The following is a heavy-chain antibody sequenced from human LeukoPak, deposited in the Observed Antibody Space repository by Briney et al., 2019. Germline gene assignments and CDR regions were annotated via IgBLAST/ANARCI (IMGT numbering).Heavy chain of an antibody. Sequence: SETLSLTCAVYGGSFSGYYWSWIRQPPGKGLEWIGEINHSGSTNYNPSLKSRVTISVDTSKNQFSLKLSSVTAADTAVYYCAGRGYDYVWGILSTKYFDYWGQGTLVTVSS. CDR3: AGRGYDYVWGILSTKYFDY. CDR1: GGSFSGYY. D-gene: IGHD3-16*01. J-gene: IGHJ4*02. CDR2: INHSGST. V-gene: IGHV4-34*01.